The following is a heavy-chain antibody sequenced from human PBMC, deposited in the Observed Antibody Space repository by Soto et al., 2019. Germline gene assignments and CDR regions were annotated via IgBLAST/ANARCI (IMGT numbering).Heavy chain of an antibody. Sequence: SETLSLTCTVCGGSISSSSYYWGWIRQPPGKGLEWIGSIYYSGSTYYNPSLKSRVTISVDTSKNQFSLKLSSVTAADTAVYYCARDSKQRLVRSGMDVWGQGTMVTVSS. D-gene: IGHD6-13*01. CDR3: ARDSKQRLVRSGMDV. CDR2: IYYSGST. CDR1: GGSISSSSYY. J-gene: IGHJ6*02. V-gene: IGHV4-39*02.